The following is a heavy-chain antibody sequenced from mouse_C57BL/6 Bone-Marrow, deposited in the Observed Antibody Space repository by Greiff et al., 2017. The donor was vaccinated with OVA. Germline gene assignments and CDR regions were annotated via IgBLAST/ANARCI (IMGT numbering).Heavy chain of an antibody. V-gene: IGHV1-61*01. CDR1: GYTFTSYW. J-gene: IGHJ1*03. CDR2: IYPSDSET. CDR3: ARWDGYYGRYFDV. Sequence: HVQLQPPRAELVRPGSSVKLSCKASGYTFTSYWMDWVKQRPGQGLEWIGNIYPSDSETHYNQKFKDKATLTVDKSSSTAYMQLSSLTSEDSAVYYCARWDGYYGRYFDVWGTGTTVTVSS. D-gene: IGHD2-3*01.